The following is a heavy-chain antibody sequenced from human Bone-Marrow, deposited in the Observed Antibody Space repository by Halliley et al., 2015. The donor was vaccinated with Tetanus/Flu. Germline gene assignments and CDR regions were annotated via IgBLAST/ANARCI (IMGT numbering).Heavy chain of an antibody. CDR2: IFYRGNT. Sequence: WSVYIFYRGNTQYNPALESRMTMSVDTSKNQFSLNLRSVTAADTAVYYCAGDRLKIRRSDAFDVWGRGTMVTVS. D-gene: IGHD4-17*01. V-gene: IGHV4-31*02. J-gene: IGHJ3*01. CDR3: AGDRLKIRRSDAFDV.